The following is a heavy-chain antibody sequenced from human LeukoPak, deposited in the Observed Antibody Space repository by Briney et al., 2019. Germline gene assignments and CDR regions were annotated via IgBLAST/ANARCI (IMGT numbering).Heavy chain of an antibody. CDR3: AQGYSSGWFPN. CDR2: IDISGNTE. CDR1: GFTFGDYA. V-gene: IGHV3-23*05. J-gene: IGHJ1*01. D-gene: IGHD6-19*01. Sequence: GGSLRLSCTASGFTFGDYAMSWVRQAPGKGLEWVSAIDISGNTEYYADSVKGRFIISRDNSRNTLYLQINSLRAEDTALYYCAQGYSSGWFPNWGQGSLGTVSS.